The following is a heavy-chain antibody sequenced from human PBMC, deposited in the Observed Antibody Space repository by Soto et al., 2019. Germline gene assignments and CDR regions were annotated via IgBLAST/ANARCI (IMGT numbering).Heavy chain of an antibody. CDR3: AGPSRGVVGAFDF. Sequence: ASVKVSCTSSGYTFTSYGISCVRQAPGQGLEWMGWISAYNGNTNYAQKLQGRVTMTTDTSTSTAYMELRSLRSDDTAVYYCAGPSRGVVGAFDFWGQGTMVTVS. CDR1: GYTFTSYG. V-gene: IGHV1-18*04. D-gene: IGHD1-26*01. J-gene: IGHJ3*01. CDR2: ISAYNGNT.